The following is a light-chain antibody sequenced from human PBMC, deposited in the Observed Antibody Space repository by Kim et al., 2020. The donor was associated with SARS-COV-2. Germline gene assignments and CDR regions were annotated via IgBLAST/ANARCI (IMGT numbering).Light chain of an antibody. CDR2: AAS. V-gene: IGKV1-27*01. CDR1: QGISNY. Sequence: ASVGDRVTITCRASQGISNYLAWYQQKPGNVPRLLISAASTLQSGVPSRFSGSGSGTDFTLTINSLQPEDVATYYCQKSNSAPLTFGQGTKVDIK. J-gene: IGKJ1*01. CDR3: QKSNSAPLT.